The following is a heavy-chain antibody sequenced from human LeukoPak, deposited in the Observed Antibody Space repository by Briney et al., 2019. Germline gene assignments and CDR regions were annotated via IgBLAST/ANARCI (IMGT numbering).Heavy chain of an antibody. CDR2: ISSSSSCI. CDR3: AEVHSGGY. CDR1: GFTFSSYG. J-gene: IGHJ4*02. Sequence: GGSLRLSCAASGFTFSSYGLHWVRQAPGKGLEWVSSISSSSSCIYYADSVKGRFTISRDNAKNSLYLQMNSLRAEDTAVYYCAEVHSGGYWGQGTLVTVSS. V-gene: IGHV3-21*01. D-gene: IGHD1-1*01.